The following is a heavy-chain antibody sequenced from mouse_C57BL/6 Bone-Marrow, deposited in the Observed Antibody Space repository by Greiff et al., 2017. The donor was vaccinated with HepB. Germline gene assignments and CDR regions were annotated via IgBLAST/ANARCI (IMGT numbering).Heavy chain of an antibody. D-gene: IGHD2-3*01. CDR1: GFNIKDDY. V-gene: IGHV14-4*01. Sequence: EVQLQQSGAELVRPGASVKLSCTASGFNIKDDYMHWVKPRPEQGLEWIGWIDPENGDTEYASKFQGKATITADTSSNTAYLQLSSLTSEDTAVYYCTTMMTPDWYFDVWGTGTTVTVSS. J-gene: IGHJ1*03. CDR3: TTMMTPDWYFDV. CDR2: IDPENGDT.